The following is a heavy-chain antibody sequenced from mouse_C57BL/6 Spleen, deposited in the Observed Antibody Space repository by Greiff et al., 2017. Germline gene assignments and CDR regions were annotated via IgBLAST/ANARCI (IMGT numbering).Heavy chain of an antibody. CDR2: IYPGDGDT. J-gene: IGHJ4*01. CDR1: GYAFSSYW. CDR3: ASSAYYGRSVSLYYYAREL. V-gene: IGHV1-80*01. D-gene: IGHD1-1*01. Sequence: VQLQQSGAELVKPGASVKISCKASGYAFSSYWMNWVKQRPGQGLEWIGQIYPGDGDTNYNGKFKGKATLTADKSSSPAYMQLSSLTSEDSAVYFCASSAYYGRSVSLYYYARELWGQGGSVTVSS.